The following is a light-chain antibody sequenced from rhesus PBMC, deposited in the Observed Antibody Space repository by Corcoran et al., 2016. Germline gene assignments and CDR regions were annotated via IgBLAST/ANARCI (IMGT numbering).Light chain of an antibody. J-gene: IGKJ3*01. V-gene: IGKV1-22*01. CDR2: EAS. Sequence: DIQMTQSPSSLSASVGDTVTITCRASQGISWLAWYQQKPGKAPKLLIYEASSLQSGVPSRFCGSGSGTDFTLTISSLQSEDFGTYYCQQYSSRPFTFGPGTKLDIK. CDR1: QGISW. CDR3: QQYSSRPFT.